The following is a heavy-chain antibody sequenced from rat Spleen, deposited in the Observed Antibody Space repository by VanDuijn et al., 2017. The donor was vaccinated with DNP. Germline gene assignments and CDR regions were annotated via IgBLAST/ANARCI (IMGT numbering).Heavy chain of an antibody. CDR2: INKDSSTI. CDR3: TRGTNYGMYPDYFDY. J-gene: IGHJ2*01. Sequence: EVKLVESGGGLVQPGRSLKLSCAASGFNFNDYWMGWVRQAPGKGLEWIGQINKDSSTISYSPSLKDKLTISRDSAQNTLYLQMSKLGSEDTAIYYWTRGTNYGMYPDYFDYLGQGIMVTVSS. CDR1: GFNFNDYW. D-gene: IGHD1-11*01. V-gene: IGHV4-2*01.